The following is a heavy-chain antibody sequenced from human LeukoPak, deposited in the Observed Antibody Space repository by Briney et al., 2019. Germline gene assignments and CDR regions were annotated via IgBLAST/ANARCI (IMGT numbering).Heavy chain of an antibody. V-gene: IGHV4-4*07. Sequence: SETLSLTCTVSGGSISSYYWSWIRQPPGKGLEWIGRIYTSGSTNYNPSLKSRVTMSVDTSKNQFSLKLSSVTAADTAVYYCAREEYSSGPFGMDVWGQGTTVTVSS. D-gene: IGHD6-19*01. CDR1: GGSISSYY. J-gene: IGHJ6*02. CDR3: AREEYSSGPFGMDV. CDR2: IYTSGST.